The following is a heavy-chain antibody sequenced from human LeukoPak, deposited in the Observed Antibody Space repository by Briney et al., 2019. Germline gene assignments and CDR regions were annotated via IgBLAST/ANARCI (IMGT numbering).Heavy chain of an antibody. J-gene: IGHJ3*02. CDR1: GGSFSGYY. CDR2: INHSGST. D-gene: IGHD3-10*01. Sequence: PSETLSLTCAVYGGSFSGYYWSWIRQPPGKGLEWIGEINHSGSTNYNPSLKSRVTISVDTSKNQFSLKLSSVTAADTAVYYCARSRVVRGVIIQRNAFDIWGQGTMVTVSS. CDR3: ARSRVVRGVIIQRNAFDI. V-gene: IGHV4-34*01.